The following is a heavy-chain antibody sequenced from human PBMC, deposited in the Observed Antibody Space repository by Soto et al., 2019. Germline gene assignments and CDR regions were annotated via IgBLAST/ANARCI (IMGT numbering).Heavy chain of an antibody. CDR2: IYYSASA. J-gene: IGHJ5*02. D-gene: IGHD6-13*01. CDR1: GGSVSNISDY. Sequence: SETLSLTCTVSGGSVSNISDYWSWFRQPPGKGLEWIGYIYYSASADYNPSLGSRVTISLDTSKNQFSLKLSSVTAADTAVYYCARGSYYYSSSWYDTNWFDPWGQGTLVTVSS. V-gene: IGHV4-61*01. CDR3: ARGSYYYSSSWYDTNWFDP.